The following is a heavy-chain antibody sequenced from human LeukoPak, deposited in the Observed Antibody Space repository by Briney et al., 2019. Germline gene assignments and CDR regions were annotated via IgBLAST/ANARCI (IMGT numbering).Heavy chain of an antibody. CDR3: ARAPRELLLPFDY. D-gene: IGHD1-26*01. CDR2: ISYDGSNK. Sequence: GGSLRLSCAASGFTFSSYAMHWVRQAPGKGLEWVAVISYDGSNKYYADSVKGRFTISRDNSKNTLYLQMNSLRAEDTAVYYCARAPRELLLPFDYWGQGTLVTVSS. V-gene: IGHV3-30-3*01. CDR1: GFTFSSYA. J-gene: IGHJ4*02.